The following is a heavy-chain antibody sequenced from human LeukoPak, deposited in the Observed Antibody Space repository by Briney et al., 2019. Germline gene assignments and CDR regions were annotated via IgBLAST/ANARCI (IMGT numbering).Heavy chain of an antibody. CDR3: ARDRLLWFGELDS. Sequence: PSETLSLTCTVSGASFSSSSYYWGWIRQPPGKGLEWIGSIYYSGSTYYNLSLKSRVTISVDTSKNQISLKLNSVTAADTAVYYCARDRLLWFGELDSWGQGTLVIVSS. CDR2: IYYSGST. V-gene: IGHV4-39*07. J-gene: IGHJ5*01. D-gene: IGHD3-10*01. CDR1: GASFSSSSYY.